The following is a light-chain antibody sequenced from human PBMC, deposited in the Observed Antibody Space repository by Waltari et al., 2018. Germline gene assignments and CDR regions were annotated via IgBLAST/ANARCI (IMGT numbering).Light chain of an antibody. V-gene: IGKV4-1*01. CDR3: QQYYSIPIT. CDR2: WAY. J-gene: IGKJ5*01. Sequence: DIVMTQSPDSLAVSLGERATINCKSSQSVLYSSNNKNYLAWYQQKPGQPPKLLIYWAYTRESGVPDLFSGSGSGTDFTLTISSLQAEDVAVYYCQQYYSIPITFGQGTRLEIK. CDR1: QSVLYSSNNKNY.